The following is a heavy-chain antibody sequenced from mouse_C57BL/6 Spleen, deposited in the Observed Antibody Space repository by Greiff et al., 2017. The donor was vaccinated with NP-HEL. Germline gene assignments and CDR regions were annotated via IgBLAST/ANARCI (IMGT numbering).Heavy chain of an antibody. Sequence: EVQLVESGGGLVQPKGSLKLSCAASGFSFNTYAMNWVRQAPGKGLEWVARIRSKSNNYATYYADSVKDRFTISRDDSESKLYLQMNNLKTEDTAMYYCVRDSSGYEAWFAYWGQGTLVTVSA. J-gene: IGHJ3*01. CDR3: VRDSSGYEAWFAY. CDR2: IRSKSNNYAT. CDR1: GFSFNTYA. D-gene: IGHD3-2*02. V-gene: IGHV10-1*01.